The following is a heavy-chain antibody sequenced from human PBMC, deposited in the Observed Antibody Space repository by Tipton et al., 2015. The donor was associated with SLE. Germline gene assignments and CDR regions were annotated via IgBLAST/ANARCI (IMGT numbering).Heavy chain of an antibody. J-gene: IGHJ3*02. CDR1: GGSISSYY. CDR2: IYYSGSI. Sequence: TLSLTCTVSGGSISSYYWSWIRQPPEKGLEWIGYIYYSGSINYNPSLKSRVTISVDTSKNQFSLKLGSVNAADTAVYYCARGGRIAIFGVASDGAFDIWGQGTMVTVSS. CDR3: ARGGRIAIFGVASDGAFDI. V-gene: IGHV4-59*01. D-gene: IGHD3-3*01.